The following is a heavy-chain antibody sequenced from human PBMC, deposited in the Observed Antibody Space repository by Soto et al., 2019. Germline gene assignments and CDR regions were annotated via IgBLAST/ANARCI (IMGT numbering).Heavy chain of an antibody. V-gene: IGHV3-11*01. CDR1: GFTFSDYY. D-gene: IGHD4-17*01. J-gene: IGHJ2*01. CDR3: ARAYDDYGDLWYFDL. Sequence: PGGSLRLSCAASGFTFSDYYMSWIRQAPGKGLEWVSYISSSGSTIYYADSVKGRFTISRDNAKNSLYLQMNSLRAEDTAVYYCARAYDDYGDLWYFDLWGRGTLVTVSS. CDR2: ISSSGSTI.